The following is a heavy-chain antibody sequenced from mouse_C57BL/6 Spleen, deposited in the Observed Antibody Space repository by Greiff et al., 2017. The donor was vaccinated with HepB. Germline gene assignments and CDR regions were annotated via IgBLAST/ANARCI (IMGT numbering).Heavy chain of an antibody. CDR3: ARHGWLLRAMDY. V-gene: IGHV5-12*01. D-gene: IGHD2-3*01. CDR2: ISNGGGST. Sequence: EVQRVESGGGLVQPGGSLKLSCAASGFTFSDYYMYWVRQTPEKRLEWVAYISNGGGSTYYPDTVKGRFTISRDNAKNTLYLQMSRLKSEDTAMYYCARHGWLLRAMDYWGQGTSVTVSS. CDR1: GFTFSDYY. J-gene: IGHJ4*01.